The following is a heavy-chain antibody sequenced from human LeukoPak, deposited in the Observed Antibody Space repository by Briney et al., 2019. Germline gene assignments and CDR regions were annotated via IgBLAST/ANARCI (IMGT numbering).Heavy chain of an antibody. Sequence: PSQTLSLTCTVSGDSISSGSYYWTWIRQPAGKGLEWIGRIYSTGSTNYNSSLKSRVTISVDTSKNQFSLRLSSVTASDTAVYYCARGIAKLYSWFDPWGQGTLVTVSS. CDR1: GDSISSGSYY. CDR2: IYSTGST. J-gene: IGHJ5*02. D-gene: IGHD6-13*01. CDR3: ARGIAKLYSWFDP. V-gene: IGHV4-61*02.